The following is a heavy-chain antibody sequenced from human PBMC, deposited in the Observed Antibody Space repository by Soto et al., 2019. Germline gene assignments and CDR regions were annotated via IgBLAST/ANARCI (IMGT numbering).Heavy chain of an antibody. V-gene: IGHV3-23*01. CDR1: AFTFSSHS. CDR2: VRGGGGTT. Sequence: GSLRLSCAASAFTFSSHSMTRVRQAPGKGPEGVSSVRGGGGTTYYTDSVKGRFTISRDNAKNTLFLQMNSLRAEDTAVYYCAKSFGPCRGTSCYVSFDYWGKGTLVTVSS. D-gene: IGHD2-2*01. CDR3: AKSFGPCRGTSCYVSFDY. J-gene: IGHJ4*02.